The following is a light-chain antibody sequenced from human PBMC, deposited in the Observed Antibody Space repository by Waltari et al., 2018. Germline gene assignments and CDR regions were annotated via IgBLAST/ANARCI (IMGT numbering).Light chain of an antibody. Sequence: DVVMTQSPLYLPVPLGQPASISCRSSQSLVSSDGNTYFNCFQERPGQSPRRLLYKVSNRDSGVPDRFSGSGSGTDFTLRISRVEAEDVGVYYCMQGRHWPWTFGQGTKVEIK. CDR2: KVS. CDR3: MQGRHWPWT. CDR1: QSLVSSDGNTY. J-gene: IGKJ1*01. V-gene: IGKV2-30*01.